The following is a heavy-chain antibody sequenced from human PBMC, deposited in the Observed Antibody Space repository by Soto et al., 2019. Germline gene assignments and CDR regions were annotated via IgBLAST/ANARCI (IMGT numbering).Heavy chain of an antibody. V-gene: IGHV1-46*02. CDR1: GYTLNTYY. J-gene: IGHJ4*02. Sequence: QVQLVQSGAEVKKPGASVKVSCKPSGYTLNTYYLHWVRQAPGQGLEWMGIIHPSGGGSTYAQKFLGRVTMTRVTATSTVFMALSGRRSADTAVYYCARGGHIAVVTASFDYWGQGTLVTVSS. D-gene: IGHD2-21*02. CDR3: ARGGHIAVVTASFDY. CDR2: IHPSGGGS.